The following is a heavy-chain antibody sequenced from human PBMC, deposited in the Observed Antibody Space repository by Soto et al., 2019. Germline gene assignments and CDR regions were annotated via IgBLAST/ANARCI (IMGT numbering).Heavy chain of an antibody. CDR2: KKQVGGEK. D-gene: IGHD3-10*01. CDR1: GFTFISYW. Sequence: GGSLRLSCAASGFTFISYWMSWVRQAPGKGLEWVANKKQVGGEKYYGDSVKARFTISRDNAKNSLYLQMNSLRAEDTAVYYCARERGGLPGSYGMDVWGQGTTVTVSS. V-gene: IGHV3-7*05. J-gene: IGHJ6*02. CDR3: ARERGGLPGSYGMDV.